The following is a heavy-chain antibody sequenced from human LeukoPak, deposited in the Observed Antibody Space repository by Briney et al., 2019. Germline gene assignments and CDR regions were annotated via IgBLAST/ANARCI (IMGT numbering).Heavy chain of an antibody. V-gene: IGHV3-21*01. Sequence: GGSLRLSCAASGFTFGSYAMSWVRQAPGKGLEWVSSISSSSSYIYYADSVKGRFTISRDNAKNSLYLQMNSLRAEDTAVYYCARARIVGYYFDYWGQGTLVTVSS. CDR1: GFTFGSYA. CDR3: ARARIVGYYFDY. J-gene: IGHJ4*02. CDR2: ISSSSSYI. D-gene: IGHD2-21*01.